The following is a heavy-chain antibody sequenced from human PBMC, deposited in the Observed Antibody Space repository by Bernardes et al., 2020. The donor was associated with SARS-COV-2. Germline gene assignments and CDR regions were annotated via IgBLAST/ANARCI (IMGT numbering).Heavy chain of an antibody. D-gene: IGHD3-10*01. V-gene: IGHV4-59*08. Sequence: SDTLTLTCTFSGGSLHSSYWSWLRQHPGKGLAWIGYLYSSGRTPYNPSLKSRVTISVDTSKNQFSLKLSSVTAADTAVYYCARHVPRGPETDYNFEYYFDYWGQGTLVNVSS. CDR3: ARHVPRGPETDYNFEYYFDY. CDR1: GGSLHSSY. CDR2: LYSSGRT. J-gene: IGHJ4*02.